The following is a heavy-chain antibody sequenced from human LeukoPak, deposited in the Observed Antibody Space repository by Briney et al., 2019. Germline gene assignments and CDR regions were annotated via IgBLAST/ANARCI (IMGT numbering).Heavy chain of an antibody. V-gene: IGHV3-48*03. D-gene: IGHD3-10*01. CDR1: GFTFSSYE. Sequence: PGGSLRLSCAASGFTFSSYEMNWVRQAPGKGLEWVSYISSSGSTIYYADSVKGRFTISRDNAKNSLYLQMNSLRAEDTAVYYCAREVVTMVRGVTHYYYYGMDVWGQGTTVTVSS. J-gene: IGHJ6*02. CDR3: AREVVTMVRGVTHYYYYGMDV. CDR2: ISSSGSTI.